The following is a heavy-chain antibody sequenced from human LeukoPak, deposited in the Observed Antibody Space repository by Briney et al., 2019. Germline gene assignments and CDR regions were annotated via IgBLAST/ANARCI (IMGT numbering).Heavy chain of an antibody. J-gene: IGHJ4*02. V-gene: IGHV3-33*01. CDR3: ARRRYSVYDFDY. Sequence: GRSLSLSCAASGFTFSTYGMHWVRQAPGKGLEWVAVIWSDGSNKYYADSVKGRFTISRDNSKNTLYLQMNSLRAEDTAVYYCARRRYSVYDFDYWGQGTLVTVSS. CDR1: GFTFSTYG. CDR2: IWSDGSNK. D-gene: IGHD5/OR15-5a*01.